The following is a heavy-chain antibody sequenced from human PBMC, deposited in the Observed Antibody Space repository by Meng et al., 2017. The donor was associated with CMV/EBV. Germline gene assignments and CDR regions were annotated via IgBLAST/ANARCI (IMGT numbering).Heavy chain of an antibody. Sequence: QVQLVQSGAEVKKPGASVKASCKASGYTFTSYGISWVRQAPGQGLEWMGWISGYNDNTKYARHLQGRVTMTTDTSTNTAYMELRSLRSDDTAIYYCARDTMMIMSFDHWGPGTLVTVYS. CDR1: GYTFTSYG. CDR2: ISGYNDNT. CDR3: ARDTMMIMSFDH. J-gene: IGHJ4*02. D-gene: IGHD3-22*01. V-gene: IGHV1-18*01.